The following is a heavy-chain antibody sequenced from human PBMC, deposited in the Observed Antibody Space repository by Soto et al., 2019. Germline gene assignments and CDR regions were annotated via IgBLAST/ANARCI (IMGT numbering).Heavy chain of an antibody. V-gene: IGHV3-33*01. CDR1: GFPFSSYG. Sequence: PGGSLILSCAAAGFPFSSYGMHWVRQAPGKGLEWVAVIWYDGSNKYYADSVKGRFTISRDNSKNTLYLQMNSLRAEDTAVYYYARDSIAVAPGFDYWGQGTLVTVSS. D-gene: IGHD6-19*01. J-gene: IGHJ4*02. CDR3: ARDSIAVAPGFDY. CDR2: IWYDGSNK.